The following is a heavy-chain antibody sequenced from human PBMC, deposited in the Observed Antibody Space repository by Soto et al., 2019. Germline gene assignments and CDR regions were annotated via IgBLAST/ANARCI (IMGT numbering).Heavy chain of an antibody. CDR3: ARMTTVTSIIDY. D-gene: IGHD4-17*01. CDR1: GGSISSGDYY. CDR2: IYYSGST. J-gene: IGHJ4*02. V-gene: IGHV4-30-4*01. Sequence: SETLSLTCTVSGGSISSGDYYWSWIRQPPGKGLEWIGYIYYSGSTYYNPSLKSRVTISVDTSKNQFSLRLSSVTAADTAVYYCARMTTVTSIIDYWGQGTLVPSPQ.